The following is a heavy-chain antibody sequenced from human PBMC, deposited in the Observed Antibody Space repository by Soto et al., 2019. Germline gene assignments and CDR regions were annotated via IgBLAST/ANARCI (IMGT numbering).Heavy chain of an antibody. D-gene: IGHD1-1*01. CDR3: TTGHNLRPLAAFDI. J-gene: IGHJ3*02. Sequence: EVQLVESGGGLVKPGGSLRLSCAASGFTFTNAWMTWVRQGPGKGLEWVGRIKSKTDGGTIDYAAPVKGRLTISRDDSQNTLYLQMNSLKTEDTAVYYCTTGHNLRPLAAFDIWGQGTVVTVSS. V-gene: IGHV3-15*01. CDR2: IKSKTDGGTI. CDR1: GFTFTNAW.